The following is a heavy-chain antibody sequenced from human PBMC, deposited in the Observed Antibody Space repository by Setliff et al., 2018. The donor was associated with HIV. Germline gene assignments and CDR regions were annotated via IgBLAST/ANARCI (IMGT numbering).Heavy chain of an antibody. D-gene: IGHD5-18*01. CDR1: GFTFSSYG. V-gene: IGHV3-30*02. CDR3: AKMHTAMDPDTFDI. Sequence: GGSLRLSCAASGFTFSSYGMHWVRQAPGKGLEWVAFIRNDGSKKFYADSVKGRFTISRDNSKNTLYLQMNSLRAEDTAIYYCAKMHTAMDPDTFDIWGQGTMVTVSS. J-gene: IGHJ3*02. CDR2: IRNDGSKK.